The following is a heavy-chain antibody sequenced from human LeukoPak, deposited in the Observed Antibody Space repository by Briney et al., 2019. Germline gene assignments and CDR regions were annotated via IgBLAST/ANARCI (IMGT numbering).Heavy chain of an antibody. D-gene: IGHD1-26*01. CDR3: ARAEVGATWDTYAFDI. J-gene: IGHJ3*02. CDR1: GFTFTDYF. Sequence: GGSLRLSCAASGFTFTDYFMNWIRQAPGKGLGWVSSISISGSTIYYADSVKGRFTISRDNAKNSLYLQMNSLRAEDTAVYYCARAEVGATWDTYAFDIWGQGTMVTVSS. V-gene: IGHV3-11*04. CDR2: ISISGSTI.